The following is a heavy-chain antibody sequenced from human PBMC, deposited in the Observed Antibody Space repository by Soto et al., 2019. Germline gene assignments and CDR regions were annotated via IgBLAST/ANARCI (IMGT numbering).Heavy chain of an antibody. CDR1: GGTFNNYA. CDR3: ARELRAPL. D-gene: IGHD3-16*01. CDR2: VIPVFGES. J-gene: IGHJ4*02. V-gene: IGHV1-69*06. Sequence: SVTVSCKASGGTFNNYAINWVRQAPGQGLEWMGGVIPVFGESNYAQKFKGRVTITADKSTSTAYMELTSLTSDDTAVYYCARELRAPLWGQGTQVTVSS.